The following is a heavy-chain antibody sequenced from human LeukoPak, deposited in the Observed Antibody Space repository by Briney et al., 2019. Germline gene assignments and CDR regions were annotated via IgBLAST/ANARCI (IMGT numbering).Heavy chain of an antibody. CDR1: GFTFSSYA. CDR3: ALDCCTGSRFDH. CDR2: ISYDGSNK. V-gene: IGHV3-30*14. J-gene: IGHJ4*02. Sequence: GRSLRLSCAASGFTFSSYAMHWIRQAPGKGLEWVAVISYDGSNKYYADSVKGRFTISRDNSKNTLHLQMNSLTAEDTAVYYCALDCCTGSRFDHWGQGTLITVSS. D-gene: IGHD2-8*02.